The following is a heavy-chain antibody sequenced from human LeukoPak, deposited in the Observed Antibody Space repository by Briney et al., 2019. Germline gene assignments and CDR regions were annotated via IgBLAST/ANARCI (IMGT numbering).Heavy chain of an antibody. CDR1: GGSFSGYY. Sequence: ETLSLTCAVYGGSFSGYYWSWVRQAPGKGLEWVSAISGSGGSTYYADSVKGRFTISRDNSKNTLYLQMNSLRAEDTAVYYCAKWGLLWFGELGGLDYWGQGTLVTVSS. D-gene: IGHD3-10*01. V-gene: IGHV3-23*01. CDR2: ISGSGGST. J-gene: IGHJ4*02. CDR3: AKWGLLWFGELGGLDY.